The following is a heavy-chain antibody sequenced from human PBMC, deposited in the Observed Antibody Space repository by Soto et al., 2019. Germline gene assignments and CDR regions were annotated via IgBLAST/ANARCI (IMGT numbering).Heavy chain of an antibody. CDR1: GYTFTSYG. V-gene: IGHV1-18*01. Sequence: QVQLLQSVAEVKKPGASVKVSCKASGYTFTSYGISWVRQAPGQGLEWMGWISTFNSHTDYAQKVQGRVAMTTDRSTGTAYMELRSLRSDDTAVYYCARGPLDYPIPDFDYWGQGTLVTVSS. J-gene: IGHJ4*02. CDR3: ARGPLDYPIPDFDY. D-gene: IGHD2-8*01. CDR2: ISTFNSHT.